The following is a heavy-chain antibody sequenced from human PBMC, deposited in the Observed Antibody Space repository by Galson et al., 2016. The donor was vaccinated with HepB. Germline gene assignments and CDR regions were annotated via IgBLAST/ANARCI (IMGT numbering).Heavy chain of an antibody. D-gene: IGHD1-26*01. CDR1: GFTFSTYT. V-gene: IGHV3-30*04. CDR2: IAFDGSTP. Sequence: SLRLSCAASGFTFSTYTIHWVRQAPGKGLEWVAAIAFDGSTPAYGESVKGRFTISRDSARKTVSIQMTGLRDEDTANYFRAREVGPFDAFDVWGQGTMVTVAS. CDR3: AREVGPFDAFDV. J-gene: IGHJ3*01.